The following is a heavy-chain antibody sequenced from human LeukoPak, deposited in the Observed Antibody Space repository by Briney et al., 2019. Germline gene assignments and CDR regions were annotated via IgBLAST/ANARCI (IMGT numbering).Heavy chain of an antibody. Sequence: PGGSLRLSCAASGFTFSSYGMHWVRQAPGKGLEWVAVISYDGSNKYYADSVKGRFTISRDNSKNTLYLQMNSLRAEDTAVYYCARAYYYDSSATPDYWGQGTLVTVSS. CDR3: ARAYYYDSSATPDY. D-gene: IGHD3-22*01. CDR1: GFTFSSYG. CDR2: ISYDGSNK. V-gene: IGHV3-30*03. J-gene: IGHJ4*02.